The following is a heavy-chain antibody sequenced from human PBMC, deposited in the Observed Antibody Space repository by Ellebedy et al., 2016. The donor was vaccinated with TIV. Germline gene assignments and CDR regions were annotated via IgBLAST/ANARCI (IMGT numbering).Heavy chain of an antibody. D-gene: IGHD6-19*01. CDR1: GGTFSNYV. J-gene: IGHJ4*02. V-gene: IGHV1-69*04. Sequence: AASVKVSCKAPGGTFSNYVISWVRQAPGQGLEWMGRIIPILGIANYAQKFQGRVTITADKSTSTAYMELSSLRTEDTAVFYCARTVSYRSGWYGYWGQGTLVTVSS. CDR3: ARTVSYRSGWYGY. CDR2: IIPILGIA.